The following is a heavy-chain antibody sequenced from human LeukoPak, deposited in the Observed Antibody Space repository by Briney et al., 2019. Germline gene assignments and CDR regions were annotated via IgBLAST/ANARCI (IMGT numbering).Heavy chain of an antibody. D-gene: IGHD4/OR15-4a*01. CDR2: IYSGGST. CDR3: GGARFDC. CDR1: GFTVSNTY. Sequence: GGSLRLSCAASGFTVSNTYMMWVRQAPGEGLEWVSGIYSGGSTFYADSVKGRFTVSRDESHNTLYLHINSLRGDDAAVYFCGGARFDCWGQGTLVSVSS. V-gene: IGHV3-53*01. J-gene: IGHJ4*02.